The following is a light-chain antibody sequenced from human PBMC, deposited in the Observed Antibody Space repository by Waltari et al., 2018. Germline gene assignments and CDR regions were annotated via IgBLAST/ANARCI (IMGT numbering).Light chain of an antibody. CDR3: QSYVSSLSVVI. V-gene: IGLV1-40*01. CDR2: GNN. Sequence: YQQVPGTATKFCMYGNNNRPAGVPGRFSGSKSGTSASLAITGLQAEDEADYYCQSYVSSLSVVIFGGGTKLTVL. J-gene: IGLJ2*01.